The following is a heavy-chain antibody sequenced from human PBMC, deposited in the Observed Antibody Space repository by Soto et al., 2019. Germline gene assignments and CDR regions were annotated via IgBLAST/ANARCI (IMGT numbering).Heavy chain of an antibody. V-gene: IGHV4-59*08. CDR2: IYYGGST. CDR1: GASISDYY. J-gene: IGHJ4*02. CDR3: ARHPQNPDHGDPSDF. D-gene: IGHD4-17*01. Sequence: SETLSLTCIVSGASISDYYWSWNRQPPGKGLEWIGYIYYGGSTNYNPALNSRVAISVDTSNNQFSLSLRSVTAADTAVYFCARHPQNPDHGDPSDFWGQGTLVIVSS.